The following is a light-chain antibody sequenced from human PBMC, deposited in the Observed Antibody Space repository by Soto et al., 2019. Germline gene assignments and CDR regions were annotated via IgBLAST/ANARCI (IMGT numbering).Light chain of an antibody. CDR3: QQSFSTPYT. J-gene: IGKJ2*01. V-gene: IGKV1-39*01. CDR1: QSISSY. Sequence: DIQMTQSPSSLSASVGDRVTITCRATQSISSYLRWYQQKPGKAPKLLIYAASTFQSGVPSRFSGSGSGTDFTLTISSLQPEDFATYYCQQSFSTPYTFGQGTKLEIK. CDR2: AAS.